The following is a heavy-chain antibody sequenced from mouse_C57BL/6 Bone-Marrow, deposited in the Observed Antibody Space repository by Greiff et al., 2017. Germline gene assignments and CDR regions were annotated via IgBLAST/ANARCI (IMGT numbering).Heavy chain of an antibody. CDR1: GFSLSTFGMG. CDR3: ARGGSRPYYFDY. J-gene: IGHJ2*01. D-gene: IGHD1-1*01. Sequence: QVTLKVSGPGILQPSQSLSLTCSFSGFSLSTFGMGVGWIRQPSGMGLEWLAHIWWDDDKYYNPALKSRLTISKDTSKNPVFLKLASVDTADTATYYCARGGSRPYYFDYWGQGTTLTVSS. V-gene: IGHV8-8*01. CDR2: IWWDDDK.